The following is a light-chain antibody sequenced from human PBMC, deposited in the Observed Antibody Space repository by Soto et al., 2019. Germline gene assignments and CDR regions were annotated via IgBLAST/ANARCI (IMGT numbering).Light chain of an antibody. J-gene: IGLJ2*01. CDR2: EVS. CDR3: NSYTSSSTGV. CDR1: SSDIGGYNY. Sequence: QSALTQPASVSGSPGQSITISCTGTSSDIGGYNYVSWYQQHPGKAPKVIIYEVSNRPSGVSNRFSGSKSGNTASLTISGLQAEDEADYYCNSYTSSSTGVFGGGTKLTVL. V-gene: IGLV2-14*01.